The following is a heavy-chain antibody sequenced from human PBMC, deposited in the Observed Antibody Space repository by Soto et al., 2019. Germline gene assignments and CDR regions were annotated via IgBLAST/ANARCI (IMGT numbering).Heavy chain of an antibody. CDR1: GFTFSSYS. D-gene: IGHD3-3*01. CDR3: ARDGYDFWSGTPDY. J-gene: IGHJ4*02. V-gene: IGHV3-21*01. Sequence: SLRLSCAASGFTFSSYSMNWVRQAPGKGLEWVSSISSSSSYIYYADSVKGRFTISRDNAKNSLYLQMNSLRAEDTAVYYCARDGYDFWSGTPDYWGQGTLVTVSS. CDR2: ISSSSSYI.